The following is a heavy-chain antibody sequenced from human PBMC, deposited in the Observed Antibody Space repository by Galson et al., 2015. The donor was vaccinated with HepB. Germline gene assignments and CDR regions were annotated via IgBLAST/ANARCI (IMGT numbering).Heavy chain of an antibody. CDR3: AREDLTGDFGWFDP. Sequence: ETLSLTCTVSGYSISSGYYWGWIRQPPGKGLEWIGSIYHSGSTYYNPSLKSRVTISVDTSKNQFSLKLSSVTAADTAVYYCAREDLTGDFGWFDPWGQGTLVTVSS. V-gene: IGHV4-38-2*02. D-gene: IGHD7-27*01. CDR1: GYSISSGYY. CDR2: IYHSGST. J-gene: IGHJ5*02.